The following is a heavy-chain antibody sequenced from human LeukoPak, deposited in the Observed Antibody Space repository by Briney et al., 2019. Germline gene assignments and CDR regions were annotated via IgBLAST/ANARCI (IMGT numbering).Heavy chain of an antibody. V-gene: IGHV3-21*01. CDR1: GFTFSSYS. CDR3: ARFGRLRFAPYYFDH. Sequence: GGSLRLSCAASGFTFSSYSMNWVRQAPGKGLEWVSSISSSSSYIYYADSVKGRFTISRDNAKNSLYLQMNSLRAEDTAVYYCARFGRLRFAPYYFDHWGQGTLVTVSS. D-gene: IGHD4-17*01. CDR2: ISSSSSYI. J-gene: IGHJ4*02.